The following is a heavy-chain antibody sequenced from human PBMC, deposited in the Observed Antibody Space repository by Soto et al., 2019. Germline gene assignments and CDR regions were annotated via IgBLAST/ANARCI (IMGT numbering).Heavy chain of an antibody. CDR1: GGTFSSSA. D-gene: IGHD1-1*01. CDR2: IIPLFRTP. CDR3: GRDHDGLQLGGNDYCTLDV. J-gene: IGHJ6*02. Sequence: QVQLVQSGAEMKEPGSSVKVSCKTSGGTFSSSAISWLRQAPGQGLEWMGGIIPLFRTPDYAQKFQGRVTMAADESTSTAYMELSSLKSEDMAVYCWGRDHDGLQLGGNDYCTLDVWGQGTTITVSS. V-gene: IGHV1-69*12.